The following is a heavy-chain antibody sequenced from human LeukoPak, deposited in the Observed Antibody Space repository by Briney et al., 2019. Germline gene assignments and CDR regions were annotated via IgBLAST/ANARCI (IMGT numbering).Heavy chain of an antibody. J-gene: IGHJ4*02. D-gene: IGHD5-12*01. Sequence: GGSLRLSCAASGFTLSTYWMSWVRQAPGKGLEWVANIKQDGGEEHYVDSVKGRFTTSRDNAKNTLYLQMNSLRAEDTADYYCAREWLATFDCWGQGSLVTVSS. CDR2: IKQDGGEE. V-gene: IGHV3-7*01. CDR3: AREWLATFDC. CDR1: GFTLSTYW.